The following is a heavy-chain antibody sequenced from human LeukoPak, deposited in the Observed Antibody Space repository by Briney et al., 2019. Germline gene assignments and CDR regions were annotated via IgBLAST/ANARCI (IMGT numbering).Heavy chain of an antibody. CDR3: AKASGSGFYNNYDY. Sequence: GGSLRLSCAASGLTFSSYAMSWVRQAPGKGLEWVSGLSDSGSAYYADSVKGRFTISRDNSKNTLYLQMNSLRAEDTAVYYCAKASGSGFYNNYDYWGQGTLVTVSS. CDR2: LSDSGSA. V-gene: IGHV3-23*01. CDR1: GLTFSSYA. J-gene: IGHJ4*02. D-gene: IGHD2-15*01.